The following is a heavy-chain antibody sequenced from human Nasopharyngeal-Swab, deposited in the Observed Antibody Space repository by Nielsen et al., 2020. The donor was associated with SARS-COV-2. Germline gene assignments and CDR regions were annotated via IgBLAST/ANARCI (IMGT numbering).Heavy chain of an antibody. CDR3: ARGVPNYYGSGDLDY. V-gene: IGHV3-53*01. J-gene: IGHJ4*02. D-gene: IGHD3-10*01. Sequence: VGQDAGKGLEWVSVIYSGGSTYYADSVKGRFTISRDNSKNTLYLQMNSLRAEDTAVYYCARGVPNYYGSGDLDYWGQGTLVTVSS. CDR2: IYSGGST.